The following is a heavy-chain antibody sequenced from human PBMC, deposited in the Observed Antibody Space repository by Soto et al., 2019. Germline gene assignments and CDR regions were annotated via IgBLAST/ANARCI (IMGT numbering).Heavy chain of an antibody. V-gene: IGHV1-18*01. CDR2: ISAYNGNT. CDR3: ARGDIVVVTASSTYAFDI. CDR1: GYTFTSYG. D-gene: IGHD2-21*02. J-gene: IGHJ3*02. Sequence: QVQLVQSGAEVKKPGASVKVSCKASGYTFTSYGISWVRQAPGQGLEWMGWISAYNGNTNYAQKFQGRVTITADESTSTAYMELSSLRSEDTAVYYCARGDIVVVTASSTYAFDIWGQGTMVTVSS.